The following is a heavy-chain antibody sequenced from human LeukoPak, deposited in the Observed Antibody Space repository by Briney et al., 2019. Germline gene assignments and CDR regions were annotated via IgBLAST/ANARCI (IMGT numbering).Heavy chain of an antibody. J-gene: IGHJ4*02. V-gene: IGHV1-8*01. CDR1: GYTFTSYD. CDR3: ARTYDSSGYYIDY. CDR2: MNPNSGNT. Sequence: LRASVKVSCKASGYTFTSYDINGVRQATGQGLEWMGWMNPNSGNTGYAQKFQGRVTMTRNTSISTAYMELSSLRSEDTAVYYCARTYDSSGYYIDYWGQGTLVTVSS. D-gene: IGHD3-22*01.